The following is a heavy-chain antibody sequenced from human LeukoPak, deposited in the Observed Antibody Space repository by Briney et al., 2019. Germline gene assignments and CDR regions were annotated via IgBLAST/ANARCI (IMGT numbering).Heavy chain of an antibody. D-gene: IGHD6-19*01. CDR3: TRNSYSTGWYFFDY. V-gene: IGHV3-23*01. Sequence: GGSLTLSCTASGFTYVTYAMSWVRQAPEKRLEWVSCISDNGGRTYSADSMKGRFTVSRDNSMNTLYLQMHSLRADDTAVYYCTRNSYSTGWYFFDYWGLGTLVTVSS. J-gene: IGHJ4*02. CDR2: ISDNGGRT. CDR1: GFTYVTYA.